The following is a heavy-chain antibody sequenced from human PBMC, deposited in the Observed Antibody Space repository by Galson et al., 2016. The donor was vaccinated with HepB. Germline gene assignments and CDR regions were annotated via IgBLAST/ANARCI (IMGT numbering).Heavy chain of an antibody. V-gene: IGHV3-7*01. CDR2: IRGDGIVS. D-gene: IGHD3-10*01. Sequence: SLRLSCAASGFIFSDYAMHWVRQAPGKGLEWVANIRGDGIVSYYAESVRGRFTISRDNAKNSLYLQMNGLRVDETAVYYCSREMTGSYFDWGQGTLVTVSS. CDR1: GFIFSDYA. CDR3: SREMTGSYFD. J-gene: IGHJ4*02.